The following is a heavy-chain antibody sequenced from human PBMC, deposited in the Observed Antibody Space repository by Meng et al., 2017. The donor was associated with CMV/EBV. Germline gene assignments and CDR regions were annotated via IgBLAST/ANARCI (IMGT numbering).Heavy chain of an antibody. CDR3: AKNPGSY. J-gene: IGHJ4*02. Sequence: SLRLSCGASGFTFSRYGMHWVRQAPGKGLEWVAVISYDGSNKYYADSVKGRFTISRDNSKNTLYLQMNSLRAEDTAVYYCAKNPGSYWGQGTLVTVSS. CDR2: ISYDGSNK. D-gene: IGHD1-26*01. CDR1: GFTFSRYG. V-gene: IGHV3-30*18.